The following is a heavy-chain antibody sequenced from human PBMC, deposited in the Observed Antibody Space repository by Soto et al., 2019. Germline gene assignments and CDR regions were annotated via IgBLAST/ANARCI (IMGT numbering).Heavy chain of an antibody. CDR1: GFTFSGYA. V-gene: IGHV3-23*01. D-gene: IGHD3-3*01. CDR2: ISGSGST. CDR3: AKSDLITIFGVVLNAFDI. J-gene: IGHJ3*02. Sequence: PGGSLRLSCAASGFTFSGYAMSWVRQSPGKGLDWVSGISGSGSTYYADSVKGRFTVSRDNSKNTLYLQMNSLRAEDTAVYYCAKSDLITIFGVVLNAFDIWGQGTMVTVSS.